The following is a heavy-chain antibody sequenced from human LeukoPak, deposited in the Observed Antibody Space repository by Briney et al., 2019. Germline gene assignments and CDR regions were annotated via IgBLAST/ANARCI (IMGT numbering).Heavy chain of an antibody. Sequence: GGSLTLSCAASGFXFSSFEINWVRQAPGKGLEWVSYISGGADIVYYAESVKGRFTIARDNAKNSLYLQMSSLRAEDTAVYYCARAHDYWGQGTLVTVSS. CDR2: ISGGADIV. CDR3: ARAHDY. V-gene: IGHV3-48*03. J-gene: IGHJ4*02. CDR1: GFXFSSFE.